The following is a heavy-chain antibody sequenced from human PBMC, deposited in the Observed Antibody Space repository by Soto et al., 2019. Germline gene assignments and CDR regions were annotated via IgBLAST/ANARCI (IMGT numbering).Heavy chain of an antibody. CDR3: AKDNSDHWLDDPFDI. V-gene: IGHV3-49*03. CDR2: IRSKAYGGTT. D-gene: IGHD6-19*01. CDR1: GFTFGEYA. J-gene: IGHJ3*02. Sequence: GGSLRLSCTASGFTFGEYAMSWFRQAPGKGLEWVGFIRSKAYGGTTEYAASVKGRFTISRDDSKSIAYLQMNSLKTEDTAVYYCAKDNSDHWLDDPFDIWGQGTMVTVSS.